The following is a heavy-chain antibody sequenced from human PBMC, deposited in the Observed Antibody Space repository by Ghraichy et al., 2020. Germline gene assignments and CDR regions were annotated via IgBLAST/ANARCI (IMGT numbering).Heavy chain of an antibody. CDR3: ARIKRGFDP. Sequence: SETLSLTCSVSGASISNSVYYWGWIRQPPGKGLEWIGSMSPGGTSYYNPSLTSRVSVSLDTSRNQFSLKVTSLTAADTAVYYCARIKRGFDPWGQGTLVAVSS. CDR2: MSPGGTS. CDR1: GASISNSVYY. J-gene: IGHJ5*02. D-gene: IGHD3-10*01. V-gene: IGHV4-39*07.